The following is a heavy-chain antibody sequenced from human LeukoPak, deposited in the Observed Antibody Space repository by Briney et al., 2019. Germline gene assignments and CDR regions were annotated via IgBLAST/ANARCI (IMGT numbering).Heavy chain of an antibody. CDR2: INPNSGGT. Sequence: ASVKVSCKASGYSFTSYYMHWVRQAPGQGLEWMGWINPNSGGTNFAQKFQGRVTMTRDTSISTAYMELSSLRSDDTAVYYCASVYSSGWYFDYWGQGTLVTVSS. D-gene: IGHD6-19*01. CDR3: ASVYSSGWYFDY. CDR1: GYSFTSYY. J-gene: IGHJ4*02. V-gene: IGHV1-2*02.